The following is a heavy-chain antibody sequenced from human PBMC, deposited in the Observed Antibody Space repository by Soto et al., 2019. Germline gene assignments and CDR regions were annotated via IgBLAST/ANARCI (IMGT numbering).Heavy chain of an antibody. Sequence: GGSLRLSCAASGLTFSSYAMSWVRQAPGKGLEWVSAISGSGGSTYYADSVKGRFTISRDNSKNTLYLQMNSLRAEDMAVYYCAKAAHYDFWGGYVNWFDPWGQGTLVTVSS. CDR2: ISGSGGST. V-gene: IGHV3-23*01. CDR3: AKAAHYDFWGGYVNWFDP. CDR1: GLTFSSYA. J-gene: IGHJ5*02. D-gene: IGHD3-3*01.